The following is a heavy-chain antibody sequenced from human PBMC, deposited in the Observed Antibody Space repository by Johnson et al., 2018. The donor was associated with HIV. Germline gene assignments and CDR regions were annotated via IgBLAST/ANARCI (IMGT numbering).Heavy chain of an antibody. D-gene: IGHD3-10*01. J-gene: IGHJ3*02. Sequence: VHLVESGGGLVQPGGSLRLSCAASGFTFSSYAMSWVRQAPGKGLEWVSVIYSGGSTYYADSVKGRFTISRDNSKNTLYLQMNSLRVEDTAVYYCASEVRGVLDIWGQGTMVTVSS. CDR3: ASEVRGVLDI. CDR1: GFTFSSYA. V-gene: IGHV3-66*01. CDR2: IYSGGST.